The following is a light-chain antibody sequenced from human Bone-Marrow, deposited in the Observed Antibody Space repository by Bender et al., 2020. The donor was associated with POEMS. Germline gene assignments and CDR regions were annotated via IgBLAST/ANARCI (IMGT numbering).Light chain of an antibody. V-gene: IGLV1-44*01. J-gene: IGLJ3*02. CDR1: SSNIGGNA. CDR2: GND. CDR3: SAWDGILNGWV. Sequence: QPALTQPPSAFGTPGQRATISCSGSSSNIGGNAVNWWQQLPGTAPKPLIYGNDQRPSGVPDRFSGSKSGTTASLAISGLQSEDEADYFCSAWDGILNGWVFGGGTELTVL.